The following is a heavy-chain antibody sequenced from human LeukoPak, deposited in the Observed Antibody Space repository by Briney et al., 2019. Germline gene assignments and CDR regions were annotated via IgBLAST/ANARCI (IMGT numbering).Heavy chain of an antibody. CDR2: ISAYNGNT. Sequence: GASVKVSCKASGYTFTSYGISWVRQAPGQGLEWMGWISAYNGNTNYAQKLQGRVTMTTDTSTSTAYMELRSLRSDDTAVYYCARAKTVTTFLYNWFDPWGQGTLVTVSS. J-gene: IGHJ5*02. V-gene: IGHV1-18*01. D-gene: IGHD4-17*01. CDR3: ARAKTVTTFLYNWFDP. CDR1: GYTFTSYG.